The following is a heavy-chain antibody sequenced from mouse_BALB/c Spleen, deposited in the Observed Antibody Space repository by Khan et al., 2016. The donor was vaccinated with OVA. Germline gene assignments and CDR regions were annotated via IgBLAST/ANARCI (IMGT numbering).Heavy chain of an antibody. CDR2: ISYSGGT. V-gene: IGHV3-2*02. CDR1: GYSITSGYA. D-gene: IGHD1-1*01. CDR3: ARGNYYGYYFDY. Sequence: QLEESGPGLVKPSQSLSLTCTVTGYSITSGYAWNWIRQFPGNKLEWMGYISYSGGTSYNPSLKSLTSFTRDTSKNQFFLQLNSVTSEDTATYYCARGNYYGYYFDYWGQGTPLTVSS. J-gene: IGHJ2*01.